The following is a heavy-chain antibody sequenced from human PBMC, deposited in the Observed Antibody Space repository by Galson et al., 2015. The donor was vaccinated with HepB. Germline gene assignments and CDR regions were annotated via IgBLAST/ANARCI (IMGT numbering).Heavy chain of an antibody. CDR2: ISSSSSYI. Sequence: SLRLSCAASGFTFSSYSMHWVRQAPGEGLEWVSSISSSSSYIYYADSVKGRFTISRDNAKNSLYLQMNSLRAEDTAVYYCARDNSNWNYAYGMDVWGQGTTVTVSS. D-gene: IGHD1-20*01. CDR3: ARDNSNWNYAYGMDV. V-gene: IGHV3-21*01. CDR1: GFTFSSYS. J-gene: IGHJ6*02.